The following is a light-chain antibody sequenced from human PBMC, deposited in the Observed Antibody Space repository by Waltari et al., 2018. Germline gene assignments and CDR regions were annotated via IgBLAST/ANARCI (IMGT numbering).Light chain of an antibody. J-gene: IGKJ4*01. V-gene: IGKV1-9*01. CDR2: EAS. Sequence: IQLTQSPSSLSASVGDRVTITCLASQGISSYLGWYQQKPGRAPKLLIYEASNLYSGVPSRFSGSGSGTDFTLTISSLQPEDFATYFCQQLSTYPLNFGGGTKVE. CDR1: QGISSY. CDR3: QQLSTYPLN.